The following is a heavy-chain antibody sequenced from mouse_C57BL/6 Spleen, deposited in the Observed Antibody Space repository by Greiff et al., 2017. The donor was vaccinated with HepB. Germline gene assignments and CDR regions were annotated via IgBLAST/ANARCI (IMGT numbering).Heavy chain of an antibody. CDR3: ASLRYYGGCRDY. V-gene: IGHV1-42*01. Sequence: VQLQQSGPELVKPGASVKISCKASGYSFTGYYMNWVKQSPEKSLEWIGEINPSTGGTTYNQKFKAKATLTVDKSSSTAYMQLKNLTSEDSAVYDCASLRYYGGCRDYWGQGTTLTVSS. D-gene: IGHD1-1*02. J-gene: IGHJ2*01. CDR1: GYSFTGYY. CDR2: INPSTGGT.